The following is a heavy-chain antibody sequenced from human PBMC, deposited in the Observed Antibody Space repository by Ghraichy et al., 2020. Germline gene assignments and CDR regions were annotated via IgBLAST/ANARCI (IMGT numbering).Heavy chain of an antibody. D-gene: IGHD6-6*01. CDR1: GYTFTGYY. V-gene: IGHV1-2*02. J-gene: IGHJ6*02. Sequence: ASVKVSCKASGYTFTGYYMHWVRQAPGQGLEWMGWINPNSGGTNYAQKFQGRVTMTRDTSISTAYMELSRLRSDDTAVYYCARDIAARRGYYYYGMDVWGQGTTVTVSS. CDR3: ARDIAARRGYYYYGMDV. CDR2: INPNSGGT.